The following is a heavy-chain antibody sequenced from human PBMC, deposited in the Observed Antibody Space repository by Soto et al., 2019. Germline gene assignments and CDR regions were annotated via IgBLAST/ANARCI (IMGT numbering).Heavy chain of an antibody. CDR1: GGSFSGYY. CDR2: INHSGST. J-gene: IGHJ4*02. CDR3: ARDIVVVPAAMLAVDY. D-gene: IGHD2-2*01. Sequence: QVQLQQWGAGLLKPSETLSLTCAVYGGSFSGYYWSWIRQPPGKGLEWIGEINHSGSTNYNPSLKSRVTISVDTSKNQFSLKLSSVTAADTAVYYCARDIVVVPAAMLAVDYWGQGTLVTVSS. V-gene: IGHV4-34*01.